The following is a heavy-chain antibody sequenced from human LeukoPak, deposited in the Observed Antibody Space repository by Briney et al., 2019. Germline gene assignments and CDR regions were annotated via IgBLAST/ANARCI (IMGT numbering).Heavy chain of an antibody. V-gene: IGHV3-48*04. D-gene: IGHD3-3*01. Sequence: GGSLRLSCAASGFTFSSYSMNWVRQAPGKGLEWVSYISSSGSTIYYADSVKGRFTISRDNAKNSLYLQMNSLRAEDTAVYYCARDHNDFWVNYYYGMDVWGQGTTVTVSS. CDR3: ARDHNDFWVNYYYGMDV. CDR2: ISSSGSTI. CDR1: GFTFSSYS. J-gene: IGHJ6*02.